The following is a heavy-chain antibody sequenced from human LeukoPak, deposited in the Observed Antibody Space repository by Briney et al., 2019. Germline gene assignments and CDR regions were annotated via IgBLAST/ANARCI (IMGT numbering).Heavy chain of an antibody. CDR3: AKDRYGSGSYSDY. D-gene: IGHD3-10*01. CDR1: GFTFSSYG. V-gene: IGHV3-30*02. J-gene: IGHJ4*02. Sequence: GGSLRLSCAASGFTFSSYGMHWVRQAPGKGLEWVAFIRYDGSNKYYADSVEGRFTISRDNSKNTLYLQMNSLRAEDTAVYYCAKDRYGSGSYSDYWGQGTLVTVSS. CDR2: IRYDGSNK.